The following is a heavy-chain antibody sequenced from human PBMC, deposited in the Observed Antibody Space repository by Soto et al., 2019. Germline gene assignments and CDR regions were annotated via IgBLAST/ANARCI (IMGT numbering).Heavy chain of an antibody. J-gene: IGHJ3*02. Sequence: QVQLVQSGAEVKKPGASVKVSCKTSGYTLTSYDINWVRQATGQGLEWMEWMNPNSGNTAYAQKLQGRVTMTRNTSISTAYMELRSLRSEDTAVYNSAREMSSGAFDIWGQGTMVTVSS. V-gene: IGHV1-8*01. CDR3: AREMSSGAFDI. D-gene: IGHD5-12*01. CDR2: MNPNSGNT. CDR1: GYTLTSYD.